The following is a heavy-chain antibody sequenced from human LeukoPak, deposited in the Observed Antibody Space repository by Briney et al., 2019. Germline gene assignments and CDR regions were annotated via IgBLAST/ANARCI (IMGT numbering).Heavy chain of an antibody. J-gene: IGHJ4*02. CDR3: ARDRPGSYFDY. CDR2: IYTSGST. CDR1: GGSISSGSYY. V-gene: IGHV4-61*02. Sequence: SQTLSLTCTVSGGSISSGSYYWSWIRQPAGTELEWIGRIYTSGSTNYNPSLKSRVTISLDTSKNQFSLKLSSVTAADTAVYYCARDRPGSYFDYWGQGTLVTVSS.